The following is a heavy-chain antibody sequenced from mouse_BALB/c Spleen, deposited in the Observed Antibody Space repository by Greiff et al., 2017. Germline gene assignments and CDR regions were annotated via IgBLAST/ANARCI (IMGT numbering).Heavy chain of an antibody. CDR2: ISSGSSTI. V-gene: IGHV5-17*02. Sequence: EVQLVESGGGLVQPGGSRKLSCAASGFTFSSFGMHWVRQAPEKGLEWVSYISSGSSTIYYADTVKGRFTISRDNPKNTLFLQMTSLRSEDTAMYYFARRGTGGAMDYWGQGTSVTVSS. D-gene: IGHD2-14*01. CDR1: GFTFSSFG. CDR3: ARRGTGGAMDY. J-gene: IGHJ4*01.